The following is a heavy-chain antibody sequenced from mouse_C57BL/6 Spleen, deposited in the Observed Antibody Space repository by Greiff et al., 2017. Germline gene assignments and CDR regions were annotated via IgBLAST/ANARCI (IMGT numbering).Heavy chain of an antibody. Sequence: EVKLEESGEGLVKPGGSLKLSCAASGFTFSSYAMSWVRQTPEKRLEWVAYISSGGDYIYYADTVKGRFTISRDNARNTLYLQMSSLKSEDTAMYYCTREGGNYGYFDVWGTGTTVTVSS. CDR1: GFTFSSYA. V-gene: IGHV5-9-1*02. J-gene: IGHJ1*03. CDR3: TREGGNYGYFDV. CDR2: ISSGGDYI. D-gene: IGHD1-1*02.